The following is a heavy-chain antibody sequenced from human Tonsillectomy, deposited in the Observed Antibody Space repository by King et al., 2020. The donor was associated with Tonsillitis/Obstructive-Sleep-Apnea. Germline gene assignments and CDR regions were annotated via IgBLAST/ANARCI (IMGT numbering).Heavy chain of an antibody. D-gene: IGHD2-15*01. Sequence: VQLQESGPGLVKPSETLSLTCTVSGGSISSYYWSWIRQPAGKGLEWIGRIYTSGSTNYNPSLKSRVTMSVDTSKNQFSLKLSSVTAAATAVYYCARGYCSGGSCYSLEAFDIWGQGTMVTVPS. CDR2: IYTSGST. V-gene: IGHV4-4*07. CDR1: GGSISSYY. CDR3: ARGYCSGGSCYSLEAFDI. J-gene: IGHJ3*02.